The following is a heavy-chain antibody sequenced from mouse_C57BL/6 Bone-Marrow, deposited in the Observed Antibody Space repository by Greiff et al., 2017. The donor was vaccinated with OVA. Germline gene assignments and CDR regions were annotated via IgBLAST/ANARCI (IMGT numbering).Heavy chain of an antibody. D-gene: IGHD4-1*01. CDR2: ISNGGGST. CDR1: GFTFSDYY. V-gene: IGHV5-12*01. CDR3: ARAGPPFDY. J-gene: IGHJ2*01. Sequence: EVMLVESGGGLVQPGGSLKLSCAASGFTFSDYYMYWVRQTPEKRLEWVAYISNGGGSTYYPDTVKGRFTISRDNAKNTLYLQMSRLKSEDTAMYYCARAGPPFDYWGQGTTLTVSS.